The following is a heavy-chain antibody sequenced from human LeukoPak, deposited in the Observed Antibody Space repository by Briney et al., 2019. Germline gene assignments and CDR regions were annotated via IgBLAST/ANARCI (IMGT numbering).Heavy chain of an antibody. Sequence: PSETLSLTYTVSGGXISSYHCSWIRQPPGKGLEWIGFIYSSGSTNYNPSLKSRVTISLDTSKNQFSLRVSSVTSADTAVYYCARGNSGYDYAFDIWGQGTMVTVSS. CDR2: IYSSGST. CDR1: GGXISSYH. D-gene: IGHD5-12*01. CDR3: ARGNSGYDYAFDI. J-gene: IGHJ3*02. V-gene: IGHV4-59*01.